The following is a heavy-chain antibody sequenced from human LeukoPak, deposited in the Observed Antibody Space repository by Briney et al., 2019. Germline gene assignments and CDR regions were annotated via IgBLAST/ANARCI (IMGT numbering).Heavy chain of an antibody. J-gene: IGHJ4*02. CDR3: ARDGWFGEGDYFDY. Sequence: SDALSLSCTVSGGSVSCGSYYWRWIRQPPGKGLEGIVYIYYSGSTNYNPSLESRITISVDTSKNQFSLKLSSVTAADTAVYYCARDGWFGEGDYFDYWGQGTLVTVSS. CDR2: IYYSGST. V-gene: IGHV4-61*01. CDR1: GGSVSCGSYY. D-gene: IGHD3-10*01.